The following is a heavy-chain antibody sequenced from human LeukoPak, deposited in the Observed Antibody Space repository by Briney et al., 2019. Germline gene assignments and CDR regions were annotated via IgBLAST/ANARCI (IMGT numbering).Heavy chain of an antibody. Sequence: ASVKVSCKASGYTFTSYGISWVRQAPGQGLEWMGWISAYNGNTNYAQKLQGRVTMTTDTSTSTAYMELRSLRSDATAVYYCARGRYCSSTSCYPARYWGQGTLVTVSS. CDR2: ISAYNGNT. D-gene: IGHD2-2*01. CDR1: GYTFTSYG. J-gene: IGHJ4*02. CDR3: ARGRYCSSTSCYPARY. V-gene: IGHV1-18*04.